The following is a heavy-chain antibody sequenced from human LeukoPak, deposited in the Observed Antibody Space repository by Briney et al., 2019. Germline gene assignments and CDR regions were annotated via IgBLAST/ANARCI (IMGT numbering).Heavy chain of an antibody. V-gene: IGHV3-33*01. D-gene: IGHD3-9*01. CDR2: IWYDGSNK. CDR3: ARGSPYYDILTGYTFDY. CDR1: GFTFSSYG. J-gene: IGHJ4*02. Sequence: GGSLRPSCAASGFTFSSYGTHWVRQPPGKGLEWVAVIWYDGSNKYYADSVKGRFTISRDNSKNTLYLQMNSLRAEDTAVYYCARGSPYYDILTGYTFDYWGQGTLVTVSS.